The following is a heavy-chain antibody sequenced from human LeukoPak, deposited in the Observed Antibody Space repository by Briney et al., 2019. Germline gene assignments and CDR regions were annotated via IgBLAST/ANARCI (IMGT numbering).Heavy chain of an antibody. CDR3: ARAPTSVASHFDY. CDR2: LYSRGDP. V-gene: IGHV3-66*01. CDR1: GFTVGNNY. Sequence: GSLRLSCTASGFTVGNNYMSWVRQAPGKGLEWVSVLYSRGDPYYADSVKGRFTISRDSSKNTLYLQMNSLRAEDTAWYYCARAPTSVASHFDYWGPGTLVTVSS. J-gene: IGHJ4*02.